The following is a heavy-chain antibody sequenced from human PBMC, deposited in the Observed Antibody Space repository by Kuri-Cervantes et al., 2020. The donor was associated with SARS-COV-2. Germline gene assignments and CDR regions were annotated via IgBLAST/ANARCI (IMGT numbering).Heavy chain of an antibody. V-gene: IGHV3-23*03. CDR3: AKDQDYYDSSGQFDY. D-gene: IGHD3-22*01. Sequence: ETLSLTCAASGFTFSSYAMGWVRQAPGKGLEWVSVIYSGGSSTYYADSVKGRFTISRDNSKNTLYLQMNSLRAEDTAVYYCAKDQDYYDSSGQFDYWGQGTLVTVSS. J-gene: IGHJ4*02. CDR1: GFTFSSYA. CDR2: IYSGGSST.